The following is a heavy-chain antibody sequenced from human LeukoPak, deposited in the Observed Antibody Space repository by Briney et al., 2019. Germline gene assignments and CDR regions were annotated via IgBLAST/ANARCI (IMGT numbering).Heavy chain of an antibody. V-gene: IGHV3-21*01. J-gene: IGHJ5*02. CDR3: ARVGANRPGFDP. D-gene: IGHD1-14*01. CDR1: GFTFSSYS. CDR2: ISSSSSYI. Sequence: PGGSLRLSCAASGFTFSSYSMNWVRQAPGKGLEWVSSISSSSSYIYYADSVKGRFTISRDNAKNSLYLQMNSLRAEDTAVYYCARVGANRPGFDPWGQGTLVTVSS.